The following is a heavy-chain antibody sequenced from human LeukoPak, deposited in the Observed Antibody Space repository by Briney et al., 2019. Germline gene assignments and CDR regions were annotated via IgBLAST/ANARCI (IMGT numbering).Heavy chain of an antibody. D-gene: IGHD4-17*01. J-gene: IGHJ4*02. Sequence: GGSLRLSCAASGLTFSSYAMSWVRQAPGKGLEWVSAISGSGGSTYYADSVKGRFTISRDNSKNTLYLQMNSLRAEDTAVYYCAKDGVSTVTTYYFDYWGQGTLVTVSS. CDR3: AKDGVSTVTTYYFDY. V-gene: IGHV3-23*01. CDR2: ISGSGGST. CDR1: GLTFSSYA.